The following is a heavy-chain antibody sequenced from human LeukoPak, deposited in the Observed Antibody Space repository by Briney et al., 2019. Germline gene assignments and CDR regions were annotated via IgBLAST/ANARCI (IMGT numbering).Heavy chain of an antibody. J-gene: IGHJ4*02. CDR3: ARETSLTTIFGVVTNYFDY. V-gene: IGHV4-30-4*01. D-gene: IGHD3-3*01. CDR2: IYYSGST. Sequence: PSETLSLTCTVSGGSISSGDYYWSWIRQPPGKGLEWIGYIYYSGSTYYNPSLKSRVTISVDTSKNQFSLKLSSVTAADTAVYYCARETSLTTIFGVVTNYFDYWSQGTLVTVSS. CDR1: GGSISSGDYY.